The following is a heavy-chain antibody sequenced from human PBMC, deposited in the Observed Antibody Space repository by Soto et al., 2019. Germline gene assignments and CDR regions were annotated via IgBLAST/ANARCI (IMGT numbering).Heavy chain of an antibody. V-gene: IGHV4-39*01. Sequence: SETLSLTCTVSGGSISSSSYYWGWIRQPPGKGLEWIGSIYYSGSTYYNPSLKSRVTISVDTSKNQFSLKLSSVTAADTAVYYCLGELTAADNFDNWGQGTLITGSS. CDR1: GGSISSSSYY. J-gene: IGHJ4*02. D-gene: IGHD6-13*01. CDR2: IYYSGST. CDR3: LGELTAADNFDN.